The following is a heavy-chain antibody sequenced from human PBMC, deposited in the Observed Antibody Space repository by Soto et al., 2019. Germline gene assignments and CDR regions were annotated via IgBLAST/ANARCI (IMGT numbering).Heavy chain of an antibody. CDR1: GFTISSYA. D-gene: IGHD3-16*01. J-gene: IGHJ5*02. V-gene: IGHV3-23*01. Sequence: EVPLLESGGGLVQPGGSLRLSCAASGFTISSYAMSWVRQAPGKGLKWVSAISGSGGSTYYADSVKGRFTISRDNSKNTLYLQMNSLRAEDTAVYYCAKDKGGLFDPWGQGTLVTVSS. CDR3: AKDKGGLFDP. CDR2: ISGSGGST.